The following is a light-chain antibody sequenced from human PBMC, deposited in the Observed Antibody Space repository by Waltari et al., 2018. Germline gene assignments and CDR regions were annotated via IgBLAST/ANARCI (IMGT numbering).Light chain of an antibody. J-gene: IGLJ2*01. CDR3: SSYAGSDNLI. CDR2: EVS. V-gene: IGLV2-8*01. Sequence: QSALTQPPSASGSPGQSVTISCTGTSTDVGVYNYVSWYQQHPGKAPKLMIYEVSKRPSGVPDRFSGSKSGNTASLTVSGLQAEDEAYYYCSSYAGSDNLIFGGGTKLTVL. CDR1: STDVGVYNY.